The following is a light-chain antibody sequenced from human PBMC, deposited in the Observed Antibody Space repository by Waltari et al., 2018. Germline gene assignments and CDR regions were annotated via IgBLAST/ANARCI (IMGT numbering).Light chain of an antibody. V-gene: IGKV3-15*01. CDR3: QQYSNWPYT. Sequence: EIVMTQSPATLSVSPGERATLSCRASQSVSSKLAWYQQKPGQAPRLLSYGASTRATASPARFSGSGSGTEFTLTISSLQSEDFAVYYCQQYSNWPYTFGQGTKLEIK. CDR2: GAS. J-gene: IGKJ2*01. CDR1: QSVSSK.